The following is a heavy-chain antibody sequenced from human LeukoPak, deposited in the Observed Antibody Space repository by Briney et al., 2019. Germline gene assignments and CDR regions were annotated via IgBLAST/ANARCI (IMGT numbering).Heavy chain of an antibody. CDR2: INPSGGST. CDR3: ATATIAVAGQSNWFDP. J-gene: IGHJ5*02. V-gene: IGHV1-46*01. Sequence: GASVKVSCKASGYTFTSYYMHWVRQAPGQGLEWMGIINPSGGSTSYAQKFQGRVTMTRDTSTSTVYMELSSLRSEDTAVYYCATATIAVAGQSNWFDPWGQGTLVTVSS. D-gene: IGHD6-19*01. CDR1: GYTFTSYY.